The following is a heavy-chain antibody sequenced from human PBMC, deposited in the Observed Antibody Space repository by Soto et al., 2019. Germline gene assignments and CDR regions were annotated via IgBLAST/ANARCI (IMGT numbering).Heavy chain of an antibody. J-gene: IGHJ4*02. V-gene: IGHV3-7*05. CDR3: AKYDFWSGYGFDS. Sequence: GGSLRLSCAASGFTFSSYGMSWVRQAPGQGLEWVANINEKETRTFYADSVKGRFTISRDNGRNSLYLQMNSLRAEDTAVYYCAKYDFWSGYGFDSWGQGTLVTVSS. CDR1: GFTFSSYG. D-gene: IGHD3-3*01. CDR2: INEKETRT.